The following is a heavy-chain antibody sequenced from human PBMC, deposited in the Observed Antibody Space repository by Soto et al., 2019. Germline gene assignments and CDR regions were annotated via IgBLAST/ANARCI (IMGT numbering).Heavy chain of an antibody. CDR2: IYYSGST. CDR1: GGTISSYY. J-gene: IGHJ4*02. Sequence: SETLSLTCTVAGGTISSYYWSWIRQPPGKGLEWIGYIYYSGSTNYNPSLKSRVTISVDTSKNQFSLKLSSVTAADTAVYYCARDRVSTHITGTTRFFDYWGQGTLVTVSS. CDR3: ARDRVSTHITGTTRFFDY. D-gene: IGHD1-7*01. V-gene: IGHV4-59*01.